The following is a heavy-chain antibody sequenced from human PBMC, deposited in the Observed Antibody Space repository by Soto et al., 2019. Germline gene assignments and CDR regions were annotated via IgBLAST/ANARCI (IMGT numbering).Heavy chain of an antibody. Sequence: SETLSLTCAVSGYSISSGYYWGWIRQPPGKGLEWIGSIYHSGSTYYNPSLKSRVTISVDTSKNQFSLKLRSVPAAATAVYYFARDIGSGYSRSDGMDVWGQGTTVTVSS. V-gene: IGHV4-38-2*02. J-gene: IGHJ6*02. CDR3: ARDIGSGYSRSDGMDV. CDR1: GYSISSGYY. CDR2: IYHSGST. D-gene: IGHD5-18*01.